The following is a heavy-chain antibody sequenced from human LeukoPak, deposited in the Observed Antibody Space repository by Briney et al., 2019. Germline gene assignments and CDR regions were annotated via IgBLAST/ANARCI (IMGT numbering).Heavy chain of an antibody. D-gene: IGHD1-1*01. CDR2: IYSGGST. J-gene: IGHJ4*02. CDR3: ARDLNDRNGNSCYFDN. CDR1: GFTVSSNY. Sequence: GGSLRLSCAASGFTVSSNYMSWVRQAPGKGLEWVSVIYSGGSTYYADSVKGRFTISRHNPKNTLYLQMNSLRAEDTAVYYCARDLNDRNGNSCYFDNWGQGTLVTVSS. V-gene: IGHV3-53*04.